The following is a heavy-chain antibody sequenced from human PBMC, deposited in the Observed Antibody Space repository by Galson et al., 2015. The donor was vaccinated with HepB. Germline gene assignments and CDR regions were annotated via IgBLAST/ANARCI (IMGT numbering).Heavy chain of an antibody. CDR3: ARGKDIVVVPAASPRKFYDYYYYGMDV. J-gene: IGHJ6*02. Sequence: SVKVSCKASGGTFSSYAISWVRQAPGQGLEWMGGIIPIFGTANYAQKFQGRVTITADESTSTAYMELSSLRSEDTAVYYCARGKDIVVVPAASPRKFYDYYYYGMDVWGQGTTVTVSS. CDR1: GGTFSSYA. D-gene: IGHD2-2*01. CDR2: IIPIFGTA. V-gene: IGHV1-69*13.